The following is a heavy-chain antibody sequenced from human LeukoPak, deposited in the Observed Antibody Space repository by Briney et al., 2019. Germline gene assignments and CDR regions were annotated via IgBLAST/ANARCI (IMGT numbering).Heavy chain of an antibody. CDR3: ARGRVIWATVTTGLDY. J-gene: IGHJ4*02. D-gene: IGHD4-17*01. CDR1: GGTFSSYA. CDR2: IIPIFGTA. Sequence: SVKVSCKASGGTFSSYAISWVRQAPGQGLEWMGGIIPIFGTANYAQKFQGRVTITADESTSTAYMELSSLRSEDTAVYYCARGRVIWATVTTGLDYWGQGTLVTVSS. V-gene: IGHV1-69*13.